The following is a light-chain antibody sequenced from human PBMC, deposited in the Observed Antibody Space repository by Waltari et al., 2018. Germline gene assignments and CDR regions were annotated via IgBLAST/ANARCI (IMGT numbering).Light chain of an antibody. CDR1: SPTNGLAFD. CDR3: QSYDISLSGYV. V-gene: IGLV1-40*01. CDR2: GNS. Sequence: QSVLTQPPSVSAAPGQQFTHSLTRSSPTNGLAFDYTRYPHLPGTTPKLHLHGNSNWPPGVPDRFSGSKSGTSASLAITGLQADDEADYYCQSYDISLSGYVFGTGTKVTVL. J-gene: IGLJ1*01.